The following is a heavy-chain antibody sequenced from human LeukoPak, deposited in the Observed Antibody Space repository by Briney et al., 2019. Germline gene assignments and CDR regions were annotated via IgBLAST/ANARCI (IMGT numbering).Heavy chain of an antibody. J-gene: IGHJ4*02. CDR1: GFTFSSYA. V-gene: IGHV3-23*01. D-gene: IGHD4-23*01. Sequence: PGGSLRLSCAASGFTFSSYAMSWVRQAPGKGLEWVSVISGSGGTTYSADSVKGRFTISRDNSKNTLYLQMNSLRAEDTAAYYCARERGSSGGNTNGCFDYWGQGALVTVSS. CDR3: ARERGSSGGNTNGCFDY. CDR2: ISGSGGTT.